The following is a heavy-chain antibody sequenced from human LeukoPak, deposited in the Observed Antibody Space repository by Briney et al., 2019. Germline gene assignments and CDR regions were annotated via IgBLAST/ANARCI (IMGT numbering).Heavy chain of an antibody. CDR3: ATLTRIAVAG. CDR2: IYHSGST. J-gene: IGHJ4*02. CDR1: GYSISSGYY. V-gene: IGHV4-38-2*02. D-gene: IGHD6-19*01. Sequence: SETLSLTCTVSGYSISSGYYWGWIRQPPGKGLEWIGGIYHSGSTYYNPSLKSRVTISVDTSKNQFSLKLSSVTAADTAVYYCATLTRIAVAGWGQGTLVTVSS.